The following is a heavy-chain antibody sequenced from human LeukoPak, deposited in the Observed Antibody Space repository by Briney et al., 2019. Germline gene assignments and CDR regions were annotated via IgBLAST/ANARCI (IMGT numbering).Heavy chain of an antibody. V-gene: IGHV3-48*04. CDR2: ISSSSSTI. J-gene: IGHJ3*02. CDR3: ARSSGWARDAFDI. CDR1: GFTFSSYS. Sequence: GGSLRLSCAASGFTFSSYSMNWVRQAPGKGLEWVSYISSSSSTIYYADSVKGRFTISRDNAKNSLYLQMNSLRAEDMALYYCARSSGWARDAFDIWGQGTMVTVSS. D-gene: IGHD6-19*01.